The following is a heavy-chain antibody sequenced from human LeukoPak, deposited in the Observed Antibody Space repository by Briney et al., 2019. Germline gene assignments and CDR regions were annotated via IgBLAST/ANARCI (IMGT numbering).Heavy chain of an antibody. D-gene: IGHD6-19*01. CDR3: VIAVAGTFWYYYYGMDV. Sequence: VASVKVSCKASGGTFSSYAISWVRQAPGQGLEWMGRIIPILGIANYAQKFQGRVTITADKSTSTAYMELSSLRSEDTAVYYCVIAVAGTFWYYYYGMDVWGQGTTVTVSS. CDR1: GGTFSSYA. J-gene: IGHJ6*02. CDR2: IIPILGIA. V-gene: IGHV1-69*04.